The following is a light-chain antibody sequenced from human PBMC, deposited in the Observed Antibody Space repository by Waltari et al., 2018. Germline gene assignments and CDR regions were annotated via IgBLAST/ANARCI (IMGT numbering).Light chain of an antibody. CDR3: SAYTMFATYV. CDR2: DVS. V-gene: IGLV2-14*01. J-gene: IGLJ1*01. CDR1: SSDIGNNVH. Sequence: QSVLTQPASLSGSPGQSITISCTGTSSDIGNNVHVAWYQQHPGRAPKLIIFDVSEGPSGVSSRFSGSKSGKTASLTISGLQTEDEADYYCSAYTMFATYVFGTGTKVTVL.